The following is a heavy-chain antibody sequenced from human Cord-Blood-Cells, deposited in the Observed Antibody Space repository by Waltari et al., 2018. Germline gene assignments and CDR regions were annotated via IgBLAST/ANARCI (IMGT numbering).Heavy chain of an antibody. Sequence: EVQLVESGGGLVKPGGSLRLSCAASGFTFSGYRMNWVCQAPGKGLDWVSSISSSSSYIYYADSVKGRFTISRDNAKNSLYLQMNSLRAEDTAVYYCARSSICDPWGQGTLVTVSS. CDR2: ISSSSSYI. CDR3: ARSSICDP. D-gene: IGHD6-6*01. V-gene: IGHV3-21*01. J-gene: IGHJ5*02. CDR1: GFTFSGYR.